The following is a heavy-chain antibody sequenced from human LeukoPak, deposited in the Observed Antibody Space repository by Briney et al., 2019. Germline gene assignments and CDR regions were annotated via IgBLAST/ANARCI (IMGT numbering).Heavy chain of an antibody. CDR3: ARLRPWYFDL. J-gene: IGHJ2*01. CDR2: IYYSGST. D-gene: IGHD4-17*01. V-gene: IGHV4-59*04. CDR1: GGSISSYY. Sequence: SETLSLTCAVSGGSISSYYWSWIRQPPGKGLEWIGYIYYSGSTYYNPSLKSRVTISVDTSKNQFSLKLSSVTAADTAVYYCARLRPWYFDLWGRGTLVTVSS.